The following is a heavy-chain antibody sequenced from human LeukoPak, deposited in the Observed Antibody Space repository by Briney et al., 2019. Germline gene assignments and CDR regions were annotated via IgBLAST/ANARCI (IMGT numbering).Heavy chain of an antibody. D-gene: IGHD3-22*01. V-gene: IGHV4-31*03. J-gene: IGHJ4*02. Sequence: SQTLSLTCTVSGGSISSGGYYWSWIRQHPGTGLEWLGYIYYSGSTYYNPSLKSRVTISVNTSKNQFSLKLSSVTAADTAVYYCARTSYYDSSGLDYWGQGTLVTVSS. CDR3: ARTSYYDSSGLDY. CDR1: GGSISSGGYY. CDR2: IYYSGST.